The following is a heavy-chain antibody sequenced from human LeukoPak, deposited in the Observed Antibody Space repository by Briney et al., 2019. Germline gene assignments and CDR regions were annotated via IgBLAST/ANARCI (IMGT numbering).Heavy chain of an antibody. CDR1: GYSFTSYG. Sequence: ASVKVSCKASGYSFTSYGISWVRQAPGQGLEWMGWISAYNGNTNYAQKLQCRVTMTTDTSTSTAYMELRSLRSDDTAVYYCARDYLAYCGGDCYSGYDYWGQGTLVTVSS. V-gene: IGHV1-18*01. D-gene: IGHD2-21*02. CDR2: ISAYNGNT. CDR3: ARDYLAYCGGDCYSGYDY. J-gene: IGHJ4*02.